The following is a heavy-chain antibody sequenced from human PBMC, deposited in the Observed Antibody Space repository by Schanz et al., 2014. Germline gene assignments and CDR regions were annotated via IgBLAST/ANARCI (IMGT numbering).Heavy chain of an antibody. D-gene: IGHD3-22*01. CDR1: GFTFSDSW. CDR2: TSNDGSFT. V-gene: IGHV3-74*01. Sequence: VQLVESGGGLVQPGGSLRLSCAASGFTFSDSWMHWVRQAPGKGLVWVSRTSNDGSFTTFADSVKGRFTISRDNSKNTLYLQMSSLRAEDTAVYYCAKVWGSDYFYPFDYWGQGTLVTVSS. J-gene: IGHJ4*02. CDR3: AKVWGSDYFYPFDY.